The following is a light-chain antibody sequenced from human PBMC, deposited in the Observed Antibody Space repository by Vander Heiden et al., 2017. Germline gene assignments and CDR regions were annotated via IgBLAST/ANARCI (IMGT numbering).Light chain of an antibody. V-gene: IGKV3-15*01. CDR2: GAS. Sequence: EIVLTQSPATLSVSPGDRATLPCRPSQSVSSNLAWYQQKPGQAPRLLIYGASTRATGIPARFSGSGSGTEFTLTISSLQSEDFAVYYCQQYNNWPPWTFGQVTKVEIK. CDR1: QSVSSN. CDR3: QQYNNWPPWT. J-gene: IGKJ1*01.